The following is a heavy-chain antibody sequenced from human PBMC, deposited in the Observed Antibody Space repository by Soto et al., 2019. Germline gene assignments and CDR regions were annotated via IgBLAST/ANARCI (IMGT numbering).Heavy chain of an antibody. CDR1: GFTFRDYY. CDR3: ARESEDLTSNFDY. J-gene: IGHJ4*02. CDR2: IDSGNSYI. Sequence: GGSLRLSCAASGFTFRDYYMSWIRQAPGKGLEWVSYIDSGNSYINYADSVKGRFTISRDNAKNSLYLEMNSLRAEDTAVYYCARESEDLTSNFDYWGQGTLVTVSS. V-gene: IGHV3-11*06.